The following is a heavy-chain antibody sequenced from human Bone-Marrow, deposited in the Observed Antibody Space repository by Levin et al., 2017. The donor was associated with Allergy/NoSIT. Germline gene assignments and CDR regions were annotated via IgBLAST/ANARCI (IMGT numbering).Heavy chain of an antibody. CDR3: ARGIIGDVRVAHKEAFDI. Sequence: GGSLRLSCTVSGFTFSIYSINWVRQAPGKGLEWVSSISSSGSDMYYVDSVKGRFTITRDNAKNSLTLQMNSLRAEDTAVYYCARGIIGDVRVAHKEAFDIWGQGTMVSVSS. D-gene: IGHD2-8*02. CDR1: GFTFSIYS. J-gene: IGHJ3*02. V-gene: IGHV3-21*01. CDR2: ISSSGSDM.